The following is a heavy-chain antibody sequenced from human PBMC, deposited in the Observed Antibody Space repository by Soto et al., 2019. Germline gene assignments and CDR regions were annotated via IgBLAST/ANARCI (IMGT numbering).Heavy chain of an antibody. V-gene: IGHV3-23*01. D-gene: IGHD4-17*01. J-gene: IGHJ4*02. Sequence: EVQLLESGGGLVQPGGSLRLSCAASGFTFSNYAMSWVGQAPGKGLEWVSGISDSGGSAYNADSVKGRFTISRDNAKSTLYLQMNSLRAEDTAVYYCAKDVSYGGKRPYYFDYWGQGTLVTVSS. CDR3: AKDVSYGGKRPYYFDY. CDR1: GFTFSNYA. CDR2: ISDSGGSA.